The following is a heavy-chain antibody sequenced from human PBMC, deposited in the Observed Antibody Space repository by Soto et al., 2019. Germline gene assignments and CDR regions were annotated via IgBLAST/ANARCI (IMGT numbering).Heavy chain of an antibody. V-gene: IGHV5-51*01. CDR3: ARSGYSSSWYSMFWFDP. CDR2: IYPGDSDT. J-gene: IGHJ5*02. CDR1: GYSFSTYW. Sequence: PGESLKISCKGSGYSFSTYWIAWVRQMPGKGLEWMGIIYPGDSDTRYSPSFQGQVTISADKSISTAYLQWSSLKASDTAMYYCARSGYSSSWYSMFWFDPWGQGTLVTVSS. D-gene: IGHD6-13*01.